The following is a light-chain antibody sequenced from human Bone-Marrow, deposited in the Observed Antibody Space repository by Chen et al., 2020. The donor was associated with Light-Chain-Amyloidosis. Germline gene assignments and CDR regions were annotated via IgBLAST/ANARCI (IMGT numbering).Light chain of an antibody. CDR2: DDS. CDR3: QVWDRSSDRPV. Sequence: SYVLTQPSSVSVAPGQTATIACGGNNIGSTSVHWYQQTTGQAPLLVVYDDSDRPSGIPERLSGSNSANTATLTISRVEAGDEADYYCQVWDRSSDRPVFGGGTKLTVL. CDR1: NIGSTS. V-gene: IGLV3-21*02. J-gene: IGLJ3*02.